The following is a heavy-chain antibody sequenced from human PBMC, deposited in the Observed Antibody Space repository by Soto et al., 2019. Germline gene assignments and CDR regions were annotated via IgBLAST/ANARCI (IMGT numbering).Heavy chain of an antibody. Sequence: GGSLRLSCAASGFTFSSYGMHWVRQAPGKGLEWVAIISYDGSNKYYADSVKGRFTISRDNSKNTLYLQMNSLRAEDTAVYYCASGIAVARYYYGMDVWGQGTTVTVSS. CDR3: ASGIAVARYYYGMDV. CDR1: GFTFSSYG. J-gene: IGHJ6*02. CDR2: ISYDGSNK. D-gene: IGHD6-19*01. V-gene: IGHV3-30*03.